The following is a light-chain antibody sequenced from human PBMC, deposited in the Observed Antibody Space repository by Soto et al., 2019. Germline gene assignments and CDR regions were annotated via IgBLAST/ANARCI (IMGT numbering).Light chain of an antibody. J-gene: IGLJ2*01. CDR1: SSSIGSNT. CDR3: AAWDDSVNVQL. CDR2: SYN. V-gene: IGLV1-44*01. Sequence: QSVLTQPPSASGTPGQRVTSSCSGSSSSIGSNTVNWYQQLPGTAPKLLIYSYNQRPSGVPDRFSGSKSGTSASLAISGLQSEYEADYYCAAWDDSVNVQLFGGGTKLTVL.